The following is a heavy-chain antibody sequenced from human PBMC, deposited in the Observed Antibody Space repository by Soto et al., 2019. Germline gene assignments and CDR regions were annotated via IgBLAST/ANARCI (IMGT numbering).Heavy chain of an antibody. CDR1: GVTGISNY. Sequence: AGGSLRLSCAASGVTGISNYMSWVRQAPGKGLEWVSVIYSGGSTYYADSVKGRFTISRDNSKNTLYLQMNSLRAEDTAVYYCARGERGGDFWSGYYSPSGPIDYWGQGTLVTVSS. CDR3: ARGERGGDFWSGYYSPSGPIDY. D-gene: IGHD3-3*01. J-gene: IGHJ4*02. CDR2: IYSGGST. V-gene: IGHV3-53*01.